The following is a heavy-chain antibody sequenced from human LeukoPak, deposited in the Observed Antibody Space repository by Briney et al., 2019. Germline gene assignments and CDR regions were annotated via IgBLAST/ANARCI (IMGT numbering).Heavy chain of an antibody. CDR3: ARESGGYGSGSYHLDY. CDR1: GYSISSGYY. J-gene: IGHJ4*02. V-gene: IGHV4-38-2*02. CDR2: IYHSGST. D-gene: IGHD3-10*01. Sequence: RPSETLSLTCTVSGYSISSGYYWGWIRQPPGKGLEWIGSIYHSGSTYYNPSLKSRVTISVDTSKDQFSLKLSSVTAADTAVYYCARESGGYGSGSYHLDYWGQGTLVTVSS.